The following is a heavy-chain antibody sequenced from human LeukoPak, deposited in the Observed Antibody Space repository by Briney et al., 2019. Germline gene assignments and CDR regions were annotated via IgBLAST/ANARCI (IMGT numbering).Heavy chain of an antibody. CDR2: INPSSGGT. Sequence: WASVKVSCKASGYTFTGYYMHWVRQAPGQGLEWMGWINPSSGGTNYAQKFQGWVTMTRDTSISTAYMELSRLRSDDTAVYYCARAGSITMVRGVSYGMDVWGQGTTVTVSS. CDR1: GYTFTGYY. CDR3: ARAGSITMVRGVSYGMDV. D-gene: IGHD3-10*01. V-gene: IGHV1-2*04. J-gene: IGHJ6*02.